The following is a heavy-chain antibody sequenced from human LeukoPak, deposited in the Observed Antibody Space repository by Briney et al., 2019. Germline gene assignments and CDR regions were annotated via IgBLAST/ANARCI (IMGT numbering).Heavy chain of an antibody. CDR2: FGISSNKI. Sequence: GGSLRLSCAASGFTLRSYTMNWVRQAPGKGLEWVSSFGISSNKIYYADSVKGRFIISRDNAKNSVYLQMNSLRAEDTAVYYCASGGGWVFFNWGQGPLVTVSS. J-gene: IGHJ4*02. CDR1: GFTLRSYT. CDR3: ASGGGWVFFN. V-gene: IGHV3-21*01. D-gene: IGHD6-19*01.